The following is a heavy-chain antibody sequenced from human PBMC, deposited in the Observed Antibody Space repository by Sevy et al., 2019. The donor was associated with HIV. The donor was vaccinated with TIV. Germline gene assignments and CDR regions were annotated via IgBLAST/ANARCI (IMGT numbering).Heavy chain of an antibody. Sequence: SETLSLTCTVSGGSISSYYWSWIRQPPGKGLEWIGYIYYSGSTNYNPSLKSRVTISVDTSKNQFSLKLSSVTAADTTVYYCARATEYSSSSGFLGNYYYYYYMDVWGKGTTVTVSS. D-gene: IGHD6-6*01. V-gene: IGHV4-59*08. CDR1: GGSISSYY. CDR2: IYYSGST. CDR3: ARATEYSSSSGFLGNYYYYYYMDV. J-gene: IGHJ6*03.